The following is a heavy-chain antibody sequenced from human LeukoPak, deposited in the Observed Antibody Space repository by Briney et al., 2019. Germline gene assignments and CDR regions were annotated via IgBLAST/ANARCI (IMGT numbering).Heavy chain of an antibody. CDR3: ARREGYTSGWYSY. Sequence: GGSLRLSCAASGFTFSSYSMNWVRQTPGKGLEWVSYISSSSGSIYYADSVKGRFTISRDNAKNSLYLQMNSLRDEDTAVYYCARREGYTSGWYSYWGQGTLVTVSS. V-gene: IGHV3-48*02. J-gene: IGHJ4*02. CDR1: GFTFSSYS. D-gene: IGHD6-19*01. CDR2: ISSSSGSI.